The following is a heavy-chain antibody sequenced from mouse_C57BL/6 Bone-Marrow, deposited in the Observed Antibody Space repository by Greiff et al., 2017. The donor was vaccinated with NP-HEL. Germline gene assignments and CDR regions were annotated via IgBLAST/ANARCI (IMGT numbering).Heavy chain of an antibody. CDR2: SRNKANDYTT. CDR3: ARDAPYGNDAMDY. V-gene: IGHV7-1*01. J-gene: IGHJ4*01. Sequence: EVKLMESGGGLVQSGRSLRLSCATSGFTFSDFYMEWVRQAPGKGLEWIAASRNKANDYTTEYSASVKGRFIVSIDTSQSILYLQMNALRAEDTAMYYCARDAPYGNDAMDYWGQGTSVTVSP. D-gene: IGHD2-1*01. CDR1: GFTFSDFY.